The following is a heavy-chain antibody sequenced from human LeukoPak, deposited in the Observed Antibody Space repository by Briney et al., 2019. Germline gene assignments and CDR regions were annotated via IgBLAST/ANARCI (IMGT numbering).Heavy chain of an antibody. Sequence: GGSLRLSCAASGFTFSNYVMHWVHQAPGKGLEWVAVISYDGRNKYYADSVKGRFTISRDDSKNTLYLQMNSLRGEDTAVYYCARVSAVGATREFDYWGQGTLVTVSS. CDR1: GFTFSNYV. V-gene: IGHV3-30*04. CDR3: ARVSAVGATREFDY. J-gene: IGHJ4*02. CDR2: ISYDGRNK. D-gene: IGHD1-26*01.